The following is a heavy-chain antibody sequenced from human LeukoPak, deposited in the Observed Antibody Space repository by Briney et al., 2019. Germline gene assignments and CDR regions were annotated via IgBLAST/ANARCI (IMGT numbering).Heavy chain of an antibody. CDR3: ARGPFTMLRGADNWFDP. J-gene: IGHJ5*02. CDR1: GGSISNY. D-gene: IGHD3-10*01. CDR2: IYTSGST. V-gene: IGHV4-4*07. Sequence: NPSETLSLTCTVSGGSISNYWSWIRQPAGKGLEWIGRIYTSGSTNYNPSLKSRVTMSVDTSKNQFSLKLSSVTAADTAVYYCARGPFTMLRGADNWFDPWGQGTLVTVSS.